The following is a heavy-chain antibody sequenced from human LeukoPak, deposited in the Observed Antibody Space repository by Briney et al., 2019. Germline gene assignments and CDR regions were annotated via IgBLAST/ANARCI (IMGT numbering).Heavy chain of an antibody. Sequence: GVSLRLSCAASGFTFSSYGMSWVRQAPGKGLEWVSAISGSGGSTYYADSVKGRFTISRDNSKNTLYLQMNSLRAEDTAVYYCAKDSEVVGALYFDYWGQGTLVTVSS. CDR2: ISGSGGST. V-gene: IGHV3-23*01. CDR1: GFTFSSYG. J-gene: IGHJ4*02. CDR3: AKDSEVVGALYFDY. D-gene: IGHD1-26*01.